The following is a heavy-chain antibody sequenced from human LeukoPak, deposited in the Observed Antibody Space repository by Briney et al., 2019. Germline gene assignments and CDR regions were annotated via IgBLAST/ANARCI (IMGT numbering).Heavy chain of an antibody. D-gene: IGHD3-10*01. Sequence: GGSLRLSCAASGFTFDDHAMNWVRQAPGKGLEWVSGINWNGGGTGYADSVKGRFTISRDNAKNSLYLQMNSVRAEDTALYYCVRGTNFYYYYYMDVWGKGTTVTISS. J-gene: IGHJ6*03. CDR3: VRGTNFYYYYYMDV. V-gene: IGHV3-20*04. CDR2: INWNGGGT. CDR1: GFTFDDHA.